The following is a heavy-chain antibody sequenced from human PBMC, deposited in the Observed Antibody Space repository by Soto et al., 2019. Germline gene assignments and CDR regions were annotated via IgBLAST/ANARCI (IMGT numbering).Heavy chain of an antibody. J-gene: IGHJ4*02. Sequence: TSETLSLTCTVSGGSFTNYYWSWIRQPPGRGLEWIGYIYNTGSTNYNPSLKSRVTTSVDTSKNQFSLKLSSVTAADTAVYYCASRNYYDSGSYHYYFDYWGQGTLVTVSS. CDR2: IYNTGST. CDR1: GGSFTNYY. CDR3: ASRNYYDSGSYHYYFDY. V-gene: IGHV4-59*08. D-gene: IGHD3-10*01.